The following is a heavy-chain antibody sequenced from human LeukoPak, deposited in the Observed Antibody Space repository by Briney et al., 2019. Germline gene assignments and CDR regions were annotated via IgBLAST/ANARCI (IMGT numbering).Heavy chain of an antibody. Sequence: SQTLSLTCAISGDSVSSNSAAWNWIRQSPSRGLEWLGRTYYRSKWYNDYAVSVRSRITINPDTSKNQFSLQLNSVTPEDTAVYYCARGRDIGAVEGDYFDYWGQGTLVTVSS. CDR3: ARGRDIGAVEGDYFDY. D-gene: IGHD6-19*01. CDR2: TYYRSKWYN. CDR1: GDSVSSNSAA. V-gene: IGHV6-1*01. J-gene: IGHJ4*02.